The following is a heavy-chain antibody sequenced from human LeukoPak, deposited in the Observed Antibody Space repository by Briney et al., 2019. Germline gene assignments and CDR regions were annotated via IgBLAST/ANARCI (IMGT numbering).Heavy chain of an antibody. J-gene: IGHJ4*02. CDR1: GGSISSYY. Sequence: SETLSLTCTVSGGSISSYYWSWIQQPPGKGLEWIGYMYYSGSTNYNPSLKSRLTISVDTSKNQFSLKLSSVTAADTAVYYCARGSGWYYYWGQGTLVTVSS. CDR3: ARGSGWYYY. CDR2: MYYSGST. D-gene: IGHD6-19*01. V-gene: IGHV4-59*01.